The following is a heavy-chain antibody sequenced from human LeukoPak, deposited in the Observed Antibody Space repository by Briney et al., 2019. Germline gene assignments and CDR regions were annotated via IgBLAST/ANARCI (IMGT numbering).Heavy chain of an antibody. CDR3: ARGYDSSGPSPFDY. J-gene: IGHJ4*02. V-gene: IGHV4-59*01. Sequence: PSETLSLTRTVSGGSISSYYWSWIRQPPGKGLEWIGYIYYSGSTNYNPSLKSRVTISVDTPKNQFSLKLSSVTAADTAVYYCARGYDSSGPSPFDYWAREPWSPSPQ. CDR1: GGSISSYY. CDR2: IYYSGST. D-gene: IGHD3-22*01.